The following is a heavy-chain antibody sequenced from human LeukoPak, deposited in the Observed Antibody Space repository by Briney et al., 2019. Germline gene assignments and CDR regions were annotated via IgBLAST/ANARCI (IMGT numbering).Heavy chain of an antibody. CDR2: IYTSGST. CDR1: GGSISSYD. J-gene: IGHJ6*03. V-gene: IGHV4-4*07. Sequence: SETLSLTCTVSGGSISSYDWSWIRQPAGKGLEWMGRIYTSGSTNYNPSLKSRVTISVDKSKNQFSLKLSSVTAADTAVYYCARYCSGGSCYPGGYYYYYMDVWGKGTTVTVSS. D-gene: IGHD2-15*01. CDR3: ARYCSGGSCYPGGYYYYYMDV.